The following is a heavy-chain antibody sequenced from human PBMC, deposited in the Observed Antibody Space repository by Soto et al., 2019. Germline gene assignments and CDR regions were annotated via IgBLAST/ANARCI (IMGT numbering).Heavy chain of an antibody. V-gene: IGHV4-34*01. Sequence: SETLSLTCAVYGGSFSGYYWSWIRQPPGKGLEWIGEINHSGSTNYNPSLKSRVTISVDTSKNQFSLKLSSVTAADTAVYYCARDPLKSRFLEWLSTPSYYMDVWGKGTTVTVSS. D-gene: IGHD3-3*01. J-gene: IGHJ6*03. CDR3: ARDPLKSRFLEWLSTPSYYMDV. CDR2: INHSGST. CDR1: GGSFSGYY.